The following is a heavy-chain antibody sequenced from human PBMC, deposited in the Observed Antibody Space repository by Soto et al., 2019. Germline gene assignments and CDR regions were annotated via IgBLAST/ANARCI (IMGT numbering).Heavy chain of an antibody. J-gene: IGHJ2*01. D-gene: IGHD5-12*01. CDR1: GFTFSNYD. CDR2: IDIAGDT. CDR3: ARAARWLQSRYFDL. Sequence: EVQLVESGGGLVQPGGSLRLSCAASGFTFSNYDMHWVRQATGKGLEWVSAIDIAGDTYYPDSVKGRFTISREKAKNSLYLQMNSPRADDTAVYYCARAARWLQSRYFDLWGRGTLVTVSS. V-gene: IGHV3-13*01.